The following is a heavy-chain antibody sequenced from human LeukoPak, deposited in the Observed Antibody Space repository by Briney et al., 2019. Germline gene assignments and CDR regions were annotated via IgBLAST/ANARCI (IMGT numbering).Heavy chain of an antibody. CDR1: GFTFSSYA. CDR2: ISDDGDNE. D-gene: IGHD5-12*01. Sequence: GGSLRLSCAVSGFTFSSYALHWVRQAAGQGLEWVAVISDDGDNEYYADSVKGRFTISRDNSKNTVYLQLNSLRSEDTAVYFCPRDVTGYDSAHGLDVWGQGATVTVSS. J-gene: IGHJ6*02. CDR3: PRDVTGYDSAHGLDV. V-gene: IGHV3-30*04.